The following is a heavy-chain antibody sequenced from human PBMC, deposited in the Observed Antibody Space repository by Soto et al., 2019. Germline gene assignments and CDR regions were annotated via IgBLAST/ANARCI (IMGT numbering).Heavy chain of an antibody. Sequence: PSETLSLTCTVSGGSISSSSYYWGWIRQPPGKGLEWIGSIYYSGSTYYNPSLKSRVTISVDTSKNQFSLKLSSVTAADTAVYYCARLNKYYDSSGYRPYFDCWGQGTLVTVSS. CDR2: IYYSGST. D-gene: IGHD3-22*01. CDR3: ARLNKYYDSSGYRPYFDC. J-gene: IGHJ4*02. CDR1: GGSISSSSYY. V-gene: IGHV4-39*01.